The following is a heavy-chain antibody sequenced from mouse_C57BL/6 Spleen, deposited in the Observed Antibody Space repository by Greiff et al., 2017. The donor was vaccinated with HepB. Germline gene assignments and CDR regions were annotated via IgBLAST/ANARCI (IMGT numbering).Heavy chain of an antibody. D-gene: IGHD2-3*01. CDR1: GYTFTSYW. V-gene: IGHV1-52*01. Sequence: VQLQQPGAELVRPGSSVKLSCKASGYTFTSYWMHWVKQRPIQGLEWIGNIDPSDSETHYNQKFKDKATLTVDKSSSTAYMELSSLTSEDSAVYYCARPDGYYLMDYWGQGTSVTVSS. CDR3: ARPDGYYLMDY. CDR2: IDPSDSET. J-gene: IGHJ4*01.